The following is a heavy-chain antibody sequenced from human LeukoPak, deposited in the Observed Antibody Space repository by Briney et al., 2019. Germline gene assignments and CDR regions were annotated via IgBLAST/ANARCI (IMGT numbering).Heavy chain of an antibody. CDR3: GRAEHNWGPEY. D-gene: IGHD7-27*01. V-gene: IGHV4-39*01. Sequence: SETLSLTCTVSGGSIRSSYYYWGWIRQPPGNGLGWIGSMYDSGSTYYNPPPKSRVTISVDTSKNQFSLKLNSVTAADTAVYYCGRAEHNWGPEYWGQGSLVTVSS. CDR1: GGSIRSSYYY. CDR2: MYDSGST. J-gene: IGHJ4*02.